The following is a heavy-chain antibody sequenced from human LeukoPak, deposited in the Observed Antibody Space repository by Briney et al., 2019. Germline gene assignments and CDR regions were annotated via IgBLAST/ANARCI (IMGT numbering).Heavy chain of an antibody. V-gene: IGHV3-30*02. D-gene: IGHD6-19*01. CDR1: GFTFRSYG. Sequence: GGSLRLSCAASGFTFRSYGMYWVRQAPGKGLEWVAFIRYDGSNKYYADSVKGRFTISRDNSKNTLYLQMNSLRAEDTAVYYCAKDRSRSGRGGPYYFDYWGQGTPVTVSS. J-gene: IGHJ4*02. CDR3: AKDRSRSGRGGPYYFDY. CDR2: IRYDGSNK.